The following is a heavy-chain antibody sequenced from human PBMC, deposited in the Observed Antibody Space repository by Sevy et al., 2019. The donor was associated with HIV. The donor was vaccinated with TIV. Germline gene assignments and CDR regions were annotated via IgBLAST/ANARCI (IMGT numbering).Heavy chain of an antibody. V-gene: IGHV4-34*01. CDR3: ARGVGSSYGYDLDY. J-gene: IGHJ4*02. CDR1: RGSFTGYY. CDR2: INHSGST. D-gene: IGHD5-18*01. Sequence: SETLSLTCAVYRGSFTGYYWSWIRQPPGKGLEWIGEINHSGSTTYNPSFKSRVTISVDTSKNQFSLRLTSVTAADTAVYYCARGVGSSYGYDLDYWGQGTLVTVSS.